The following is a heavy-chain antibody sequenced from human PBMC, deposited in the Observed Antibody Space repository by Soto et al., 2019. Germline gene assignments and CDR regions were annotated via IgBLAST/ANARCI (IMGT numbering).Heavy chain of an antibody. Sequence: ASVKVSCKASGYTFTSYAMHWVRQAPGQRLEWMGWINAGNGNTKYSQKFQGRVTITRDTSASTAYMKLSSLRSEDTAVYYCARAAITWEFDYWGQGTLVTVSS. J-gene: IGHJ4*02. D-gene: IGHD1-26*01. CDR3: ARAAITWEFDY. CDR1: GYTFTSYA. V-gene: IGHV1-3*01. CDR2: INAGNGNT.